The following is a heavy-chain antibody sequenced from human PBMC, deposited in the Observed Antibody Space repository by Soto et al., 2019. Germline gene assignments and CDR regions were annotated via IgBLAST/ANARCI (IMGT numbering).Heavy chain of an antibody. J-gene: IGHJ4*02. CDR1: GFTVSSNY. CDR2: IYSGGST. V-gene: IGHV3-53*04. CDR3: AKDYALDY. D-gene: IGHD4-17*01. Sequence: GGSLRLSCAASGFTVSSNYMSWVRQAPGKGLEWVSVIYSGGSTYYADSVKGRFTIYRHNSKNTLYLQMNSLRAEDTAVYYCAKDYALDYWGRGTLVTVSS.